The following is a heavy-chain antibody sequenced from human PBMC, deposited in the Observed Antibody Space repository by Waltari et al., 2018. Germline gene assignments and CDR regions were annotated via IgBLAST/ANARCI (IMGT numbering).Heavy chain of an antibody. CDR2: ISDSGVVT. D-gene: IGHD3-22*01. J-gene: IGHJ4*02. V-gene: IGHV3-23*01. CDR3: ARHLYSIDYLELDN. Sequence: EGHLLESGGGLVQPGGSLSLSCVASGFHFITYAMSWVRQAPGKGLEWVSGISDSGVVTKYADSVKGRFTVSRDNSKNTLYLQLNSLRAEDTAVYYCARHLYSIDYLELDNWGQGTLVTVSS. CDR1: GFHFITYA.